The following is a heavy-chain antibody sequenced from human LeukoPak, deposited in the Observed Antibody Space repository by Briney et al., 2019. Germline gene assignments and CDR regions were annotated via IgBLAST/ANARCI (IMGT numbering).Heavy chain of an antibody. CDR3: ARRKAAAAPGKYYFDY. D-gene: IGHD6-13*01. CDR2: IYHSGDT. V-gene: IGHV4-59*08. Sequence: PSETLSLTCTVSGGSIRGYYWSWIRQPPGKGLEWIGNIYHSGDTNYNPSLKSRVTISVDTSKNQFSLKLSSVTAADTAVYYCARRKAAAAPGKYYFDYWGQGTLVTVSS. J-gene: IGHJ4*02. CDR1: GGSIRGYY.